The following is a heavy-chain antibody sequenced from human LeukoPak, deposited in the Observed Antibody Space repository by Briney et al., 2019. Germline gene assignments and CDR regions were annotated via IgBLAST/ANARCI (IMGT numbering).Heavy chain of an antibody. J-gene: IGHJ6*02. CDR3: ARGGMVPTNYYYYYAMDV. CDR1: GGSISSYY. D-gene: IGHD3-10*01. CDR2: GYYSGST. V-gene: IGHV4-59*01. Sequence: SETLSLTCTVSGGSISSYYWSWIRQSPGQGLEWIGYGYYSGSTNYNPSLKSRVTISVDTSKNQFSLKLSSVTAADTAVYYCARGGMVPTNYYYYYAMDVWGQGTTVTVSS.